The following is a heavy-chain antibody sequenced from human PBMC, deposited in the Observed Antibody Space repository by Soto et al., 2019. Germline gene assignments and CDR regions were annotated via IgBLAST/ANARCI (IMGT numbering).Heavy chain of an antibody. CDR3: AKDRSHWGLRHDDAFDI. CDR2: ISGSSDNT. CDR1: GFTFSSYT. V-gene: IGHV3-23*01. Sequence: EVQLLESGGGLVQPGGSLTLSCAASGFTFSSYTMNWVRQAPGKALEWVSAISGSSDNTQNADSVKGRFTISRDNSKNTLYLQMNSLRAEDTAVYYCAKDRSHWGLRHDDAFDIWGQGTMVTVSS. J-gene: IGHJ3*02. D-gene: IGHD2-21*01.